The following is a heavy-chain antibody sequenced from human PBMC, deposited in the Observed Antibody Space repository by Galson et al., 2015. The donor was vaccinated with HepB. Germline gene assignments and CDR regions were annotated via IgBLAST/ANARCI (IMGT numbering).Heavy chain of an antibody. V-gene: IGHV4-39*02. Sequence: SETLSLTCSVSGGSVRTHEDFWGWVRQPPGKGLEWIGMIFYSGNTNYNPSLKSRVSISVDTSKNQLSLSLTSVTAADTAVYYCARERGRHTDYDGWVYDGAFDIWGQGTLVTVSS. D-gene: IGHD4-17*01. CDR2: IFYSGNT. CDR1: GGSVRTHEDF. J-gene: IGHJ3*02. CDR3: ARERGRHTDYDGWVYDGAFDI.